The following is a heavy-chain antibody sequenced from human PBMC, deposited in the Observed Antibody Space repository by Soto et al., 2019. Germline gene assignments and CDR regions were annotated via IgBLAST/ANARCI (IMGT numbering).Heavy chain of an antibody. V-gene: IGHV1-69*01. Sequence: QVQVVQSGAEVKKPGSSVRVSCKASGGTSSSYAITWMRQAPGQGLEWMGGIIPILDTTDYAQKFQGRVKFTAEESTSTVYMEMSSLTSEDTAVYYCGSVGTTVNRRFDFWGQGTLCTVSS. CDR2: IIPILDTT. D-gene: IGHD4-4*01. CDR3: GSVGTTVNRRFDF. CDR1: GGTSSSYA. J-gene: IGHJ4*02.